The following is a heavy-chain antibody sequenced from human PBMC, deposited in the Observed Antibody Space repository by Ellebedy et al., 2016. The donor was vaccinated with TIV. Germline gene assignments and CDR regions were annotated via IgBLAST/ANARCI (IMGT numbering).Heavy chain of an antibody. V-gene: IGHV3-13*01. D-gene: IGHD2-2*01. Sequence: GESLKISCAASGFTFSYYDMHWVRQATGKGLEWVSGIGTAGDTYYPGSVKGRFTISRENAKNSLYLQMKSRRAEETAVYYCARGVPAAMLEVDSYGMDVWGQGTTVTVSS. J-gene: IGHJ6*02. CDR2: IGTAGDT. CDR3: ARGVPAAMLEVDSYGMDV. CDR1: GFTFSYYD.